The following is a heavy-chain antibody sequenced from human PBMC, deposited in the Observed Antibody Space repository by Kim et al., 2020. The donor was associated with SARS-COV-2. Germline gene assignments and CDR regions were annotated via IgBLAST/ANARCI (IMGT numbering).Heavy chain of an antibody. J-gene: IGHJ4*02. Sequence: SQTLSLTCAISGDSVSSNSAAWNWIRQSPSRGLEWLGRTYYRSKWYNDYAVSVKSRITINPDTSKNQFSLQLNSVTPEDTAVYYCARGLIASYSSGWYYFDSWGQGTLVTVSS. CDR1: GDSVSSNSAA. D-gene: IGHD6-19*01. V-gene: IGHV6-1*01. CDR2: TYYRSKWYN. CDR3: ARGLIASYSSGWYYFDS.